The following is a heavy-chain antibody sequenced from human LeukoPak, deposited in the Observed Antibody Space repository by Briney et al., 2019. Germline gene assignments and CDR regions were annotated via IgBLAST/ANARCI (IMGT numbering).Heavy chain of an antibody. CDR3: TKLHMVGRTYFDY. V-gene: IGHV3-49*04. Sequence: GGSLRLSCTCSGFSFGDYGMSWVRQAPGKGPEWLGFIRTAPYGGATEYAASVQGRFTITRDDSKSIAYLQMDPLETEDTAVYHCTKLHMVGRTYFDYWGQGTLVTVLS. CDR1: GFSFGDYG. D-gene: IGHD1-7*01. J-gene: IGHJ4*02. CDR2: IRTAPYGGAT.